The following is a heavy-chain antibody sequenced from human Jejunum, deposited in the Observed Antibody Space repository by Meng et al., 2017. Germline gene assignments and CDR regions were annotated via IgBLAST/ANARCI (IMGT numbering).Heavy chain of an antibody. J-gene: IGHJ4*02. V-gene: IGHV3-23*04. D-gene: IGHD2-21*01. CDR1: GFTFRNSA. CDR2: ITGSGSNT. CDR3: ARLVKS. Sequence: VRVVESGGGVVRPGGSLSLSCEASGFTFRNSAMSWVRQAPGKGLEWVSVITGSGSNTYYADSVKGRFTISRDDFKNTLFLQMNSLRGEDTAVYYCARLVKSWGQGTLVTVSS.